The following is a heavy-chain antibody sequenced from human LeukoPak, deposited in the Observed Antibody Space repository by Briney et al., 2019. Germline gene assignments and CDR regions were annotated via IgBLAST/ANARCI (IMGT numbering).Heavy chain of an antibody. CDR1: GGTFSSYA. CDR3: AVGSGYYFDY. J-gene: IGHJ4*02. Sequence: RASVKVSCKASGGTFSSYAISWVRQAPGQGLEWMGGIIPIFGTANYAQKFQGRVPITADESTSTAYMELGSLRSEDTAVYYCAVGSGYYFDYWGQGTLVTVSS. CDR2: IIPIFGTA. V-gene: IGHV1-69*13. D-gene: IGHD3-10*01.